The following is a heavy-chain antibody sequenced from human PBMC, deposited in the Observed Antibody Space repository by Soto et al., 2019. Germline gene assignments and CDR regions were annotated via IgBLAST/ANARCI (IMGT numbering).Heavy chain of an antibody. CDR1: GDSVSRNNAA. J-gene: IGHJ6*02. CDR3: ARQESKDGYHGMDV. CDR2: TFCRSKFYY. Sequence: SQTLSLTCAISGDSVSRNNAAWNWIRQSPSRGIEWLGRTFCRSKFYYEYAVSVKSRMTINPDISKNHFTLQLNSVTPDDTAVYYCARQESKDGYHGMDVWGQGTTVTVSS. V-gene: IGHV6-1*01.